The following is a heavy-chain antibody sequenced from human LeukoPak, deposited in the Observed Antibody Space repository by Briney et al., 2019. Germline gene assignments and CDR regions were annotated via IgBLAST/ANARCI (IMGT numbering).Heavy chain of an antibody. CDR2: IWYDGSNK. CDR1: GFTFSSYG. D-gene: IGHD1-26*01. V-gene: IGHV3-33*06. Sequence: QAGGSLRLSCAASGFTFSSYGMHWVRQAPGKGLEWVAVIWYDGSNKYYADSVKGRFTISRDNSKNTLYLQMNSLRAEDTAVYYCAKDKIVGAIFRFDYWGQGTLVTVSS. J-gene: IGHJ4*02. CDR3: AKDKIVGAIFRFDY.